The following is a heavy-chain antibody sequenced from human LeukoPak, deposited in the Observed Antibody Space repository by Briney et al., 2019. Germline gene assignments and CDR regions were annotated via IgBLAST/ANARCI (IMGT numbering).Heavy chain of an antibody. D-gene: IGHD1-26*01. V-gene: IGHV1-69*04. CDR3: ARGPRSGSVYDY. J-gene: IGHJ4*02. CDR2: IIPILGIA. Sequence: ASVKVSCKASGGTLSSYAISWVRQAPGQGLEWMGRIIPILGIANYAQKFQGRVTITADKSTSTAYMELSSLRSEDTAVYYCARGPRSGSVYDYWGQGTLVTVSS. CDR1: GGTLSSYA.